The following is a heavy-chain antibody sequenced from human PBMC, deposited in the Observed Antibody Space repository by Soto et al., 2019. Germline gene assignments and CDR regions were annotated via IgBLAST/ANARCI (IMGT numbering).Heavy chain of an antibody. CDR1: GYTFTSYD. CDR3: ARGGYYYGSPRPYYYGMDV. V-gene: IGHV1-8*01. CDR2: MNPNSGNT. Sequence: GPSVKVSCKASGYTFTSYDINWVRQATGQGLEWMGWMNPNSGNTGYAQKFQGRVTMTRNTSISTAYMELSSLRSEDTAVYYCARGGYYYGSPRPYYYGMDVWGQGTTVTVSS. D-gene: IGHD3-10*01. J-gene: IGHJ6*02.